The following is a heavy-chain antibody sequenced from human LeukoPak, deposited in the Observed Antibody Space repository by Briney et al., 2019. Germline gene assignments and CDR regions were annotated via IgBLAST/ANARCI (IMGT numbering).Heavy chain of an antibody. Sequence: MASETLSLTCAVYGGSFSGYYWSWIRQPPGKGLEWIGSMSYRGTTYYNPSLKSRVTISVDTSKNQFSLKLSSVTAADTAMYYCARVRRDIVATIPPYFDYWGQGTLVTVSS. J-gene: IGHJ4*02. CDR3: ARVRRDIVATIPPYFDY. D-gene: IGHD5-12*01. CDR1: GGSFSGYY. CDR2: MSYRGTT. V-gene: IGHV4-34*01.